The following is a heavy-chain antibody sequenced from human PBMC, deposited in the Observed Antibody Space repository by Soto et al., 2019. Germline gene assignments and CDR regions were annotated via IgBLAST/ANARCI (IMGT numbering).Heavy chain of an antibody. CDR3: ARGRYGDY. Sequence: QVHLVQSGAEVKKPGASVKVSCKGSGYGFTTYGITWVRQAPGQGLEWMAWISAHNGNTNYAQKLQGRVTVSRDTSPRTAYMELRSLRSDDTAVYYCARGRYGDYWGQGDLVTVSS. CDR2: ISAHNGNT. V-gene: IGHV1-18*01. J-gene: IGHJ4*02. D-gene: IGHD1-1*01. CDR1: GYGFTTYG.